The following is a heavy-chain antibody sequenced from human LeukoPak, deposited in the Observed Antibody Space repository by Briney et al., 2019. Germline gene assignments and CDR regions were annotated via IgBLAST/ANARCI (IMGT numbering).Heavy chain of an antibody. CDR1: GFTFSSYA. CDR2: ISYDGSNK. J-gene: IGHJ4*02. CDR3: ARGSPAGGSYPNLDY. Sequence: PGGSLRLSCAASGFTFSSYAMHWVRQAPGKGLEWVAVISYDGSNKYYADSVKGRFTISRDNSKNTLYLQMNSLRAEDTAVYYCARGSPAGGSYPNLDYWGQGTLVTVSS. V-gene: IGHV3-30*01. D-gene: IGHD1-26*01.